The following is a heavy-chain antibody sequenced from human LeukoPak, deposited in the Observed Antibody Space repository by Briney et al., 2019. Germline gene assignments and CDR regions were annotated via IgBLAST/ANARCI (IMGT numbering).Heavy chain of an antibody. CDR2: ISGSGGST. D-gene: IGHD1-1*01. J-gene: IGHJ6*03. Sequence: GGSLRLSCAASGFTFSSYAMSWVRQAPGKGLEWVSAISGSGGSTYYADSVKGRFTISRDNSKNTLYLQMNSLRAEDTAVYYCARATWEHYYYYYMDVWGKGTTVTVSS. CDR3: ARATWEHYYYYYMDV. V-gene: IGHV3-23*01. CDR1: GFTFSSYA.